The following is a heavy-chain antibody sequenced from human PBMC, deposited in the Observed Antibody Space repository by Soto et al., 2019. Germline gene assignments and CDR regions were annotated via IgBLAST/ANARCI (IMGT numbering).Heavy chain of an antibody. D-gene: IGHD2-21*02. Sequence: QVYLVQSGAEVKKPGSSVKISCKASGGIFSSNTINWVRQAAGQGLEWMGGIIPLSGTANYAEKFQGRVTITADKSTKTEYMELTSLRSEDTAVYYCASEAACGGDCYAFDSWGQGTLVTVSS. V-gene: IGHV1-69*06. CDR1: GGIFSSNT. CDR3: ASEAACGGDCYAFDS. CDR2: IIPLSGTA. J-gene: IGHJ4*02.